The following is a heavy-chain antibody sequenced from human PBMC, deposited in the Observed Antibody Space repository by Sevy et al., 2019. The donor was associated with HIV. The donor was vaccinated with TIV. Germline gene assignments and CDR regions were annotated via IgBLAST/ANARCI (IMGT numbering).Heavy chain of an antibody. CDR1: GFTFSNFW. Sequence: GGSLRLSCGASGFTFSNFWIHWVRQIPGGGLEWLSRTNRDGTTTFYADSVKDRFTVSRDNANNKLFLEMTGLRLEDSGLFFCVREGTGYWYFDLWGRGTLVTVSS. CDR3: VREGTGYWYFDL. V-gene: IGHV3-74*01. CDR2: TNRDGTTT. J-gene: IGHJ2*01. D-gene: IGHD2-8*02.